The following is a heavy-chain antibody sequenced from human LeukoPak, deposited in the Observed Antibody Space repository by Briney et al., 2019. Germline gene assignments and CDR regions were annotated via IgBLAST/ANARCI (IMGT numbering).Heavy chain of an antibody. Sequence: SETLSLTCTVSGGSISSYYWSWIRQPPGKGLEWIGYIYYSGSTNYNPSLKSRVTISVDTSKNQFSLKLSSVTAADTAVYYCARDAWDGDVYNLPRRYGKDVWGQGTTVTVSS. CDR1: GGSISSYY. CDR3: ARDAWDGDVYNLPRRYGKDV. D-gene: IGHD5-24*01. V-gene: IGHV4-59*01. J-gene: IGHJ6*02. CDR2: IYYSGST.